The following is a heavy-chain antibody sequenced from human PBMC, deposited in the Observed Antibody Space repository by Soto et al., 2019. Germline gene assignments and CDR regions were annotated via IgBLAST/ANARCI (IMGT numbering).Heavy chain of an antibody. Sequence: PSETLSLTCTVSGGSISSSSYYWGWIRQPPGKGLEWIGSIYYSGSTYYNPSLKNRVTISVDTSKNQFSLKLSSVTAAETAVYYCARVVVVAATAAFDIWGQGTMVTVSS. CDR2: IYYSGST. CDR3: ARVVVVAATAAFDI. V-gene: IGHV4-39*01. J-gene: IGHJ3*02. D-gene: IGHD2-15*01. CDR1: GGSISSSSYY.